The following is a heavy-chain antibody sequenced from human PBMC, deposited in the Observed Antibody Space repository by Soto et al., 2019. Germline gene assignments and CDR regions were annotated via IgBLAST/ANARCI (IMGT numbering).Heavy chain of an antibody. CDR2: IYYSGST. D-gene: IGHD3-22*01. CDR1: GGSISSGNYY. V-gene: IGHV4-31*03. CDR3: ARHNYDSSGTAVDV. Sequence: QVQLQESGPGLVKPSQTLSLTCTVSGGSISSGNYYWSWIRQHPGKGLEWIGYIYYSGSTYYNPSLKSRVTISVDTSKNQFSLKLSSVTVAATAVYYCARHNYDSSGTAVDVWGQGTTVTVSS. J-gene: IGHJ6*02.